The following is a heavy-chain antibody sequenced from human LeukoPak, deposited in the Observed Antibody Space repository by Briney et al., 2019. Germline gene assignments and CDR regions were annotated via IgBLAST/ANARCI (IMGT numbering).Heavy chain of an antibody. CDR3: ARGPTISETGYFDY. D-gene: IGHD1-1*01. CDR2: INHRGDT. V-gene: IGHV4-34*01. J-gene: IGHJ4*03. Sequence: SETLSLTCAVSGGSFSSSYWSWVRQSPGKGLEWIAQINHRGDTNYNPSVKSRVTISVDTSKNHLYLKVTSMTDADTAVYYCARGPTISETGYFDYWGQGTLVTVSS. CDR1: GGSFSSSY.